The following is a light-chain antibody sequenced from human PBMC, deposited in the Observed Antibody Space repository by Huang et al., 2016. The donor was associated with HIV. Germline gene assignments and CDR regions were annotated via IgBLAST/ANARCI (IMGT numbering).Light chain of an antibody. CDR1: QNIGSW. J-gene: IGKJ4*01. CDR3: QQYNTYPLT. CDR2: KAS. Sequence: DIQMTQSPSTLSASVGDRLTITCRASQNIGSWLAWYQQKPGKAPKLLIYKASTSESGVPSRFSGSGSGTEFTLTISSLQPDDFATYYCQQYNTYPLTFGGGTKVEIK. V-gene: IGKV1-5*03.